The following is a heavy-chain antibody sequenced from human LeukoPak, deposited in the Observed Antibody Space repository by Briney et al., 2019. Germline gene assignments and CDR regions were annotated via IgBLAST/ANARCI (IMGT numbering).Heavy chain of an antibody. J-gene: IGHJ2*01. CDR2: IYYTGST. Sequence: SETLSLTCAVSGDSISSDYWSWVRQPPGKGLEWIGYIYYTGSTNYNPSLKSRVTISVDTSKNQFSLKLSSVTAADTAVYYCARLRSTYWYFDLWGRGTLVTVSS. CDR3: ARLRSTYWYFDL. CDR1: GDSISSDY. V-gene: IGHV4-59*12. D-gene: IGHD4-17*01.